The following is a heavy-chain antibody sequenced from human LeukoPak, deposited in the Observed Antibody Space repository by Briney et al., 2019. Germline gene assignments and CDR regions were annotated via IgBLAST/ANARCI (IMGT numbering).Heavy chain of an antibody. D-gene: IGHD3-10*02. CDR3: AELGITMIGGV. V-gene: IGHV3-48*03. CDR1: GFTFSSYE. J-gene: IGHJ6*04. Sequence: GGSLRLSCAASGFTFSSYEMNWVSQAPGKGLERVSYISSSGSTIYYADSVKGRFTISRDNAKNSLYLQMSSLRAEDTAVYYCAELGITMIGGVWGKGTTVTISS. CDR2: ISSSGSTI.